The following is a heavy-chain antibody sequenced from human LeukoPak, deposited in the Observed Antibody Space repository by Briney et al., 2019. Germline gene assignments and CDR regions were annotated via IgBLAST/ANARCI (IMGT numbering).Heavy chain of an antibody. V-gene: IGHV3-30*18. Sequence: GRSLRLSCAASGFTFSSYGMHWVRQAPGKGLEWVAVISYDGSNKYYAESVKGRFTISRDNSKNTLYLQMNSLRAEDTAVYYCAKELAAAGTYYYYGMDVWGQGTTVTVSS. CDR1: GFTFSSYG. J-gene: IGHJ6*02. CDR3: AKELAAAGTYYYYGMDV. D-gene: IGHD6-13*01. CDR2: ISYDGSNK.